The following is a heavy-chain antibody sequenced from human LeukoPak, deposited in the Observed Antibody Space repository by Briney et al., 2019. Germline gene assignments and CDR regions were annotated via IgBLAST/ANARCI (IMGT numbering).Heavy chain of an antibody. V-gene: IGHV4-39*01. CDR3: ASKRFSSGWAYYFDY. CDR1: GGSIGSSNYH. J-gene: IGHJ4*02. CDR2: LHSSGNT. D-gene: IGHD6-19*01. Sequence: PSETLSLTCTVSGGSIGSSNYHWGWVRQPPGKGLEWIGFLHSSGNTYYSPSLNSRVTMSVDMSNNQLSLILTSVTVADTAVYYCASKRFSSGWAYYFDYWGQGTLVTVSS.